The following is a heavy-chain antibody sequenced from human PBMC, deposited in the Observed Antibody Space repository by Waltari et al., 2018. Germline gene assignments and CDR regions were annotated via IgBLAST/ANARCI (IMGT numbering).Heavy chain of an antibody. D-gene: IGHD5-18*01. CDR3: ARESGYSDRALDI. CDR1: GFTFSRYW. J-gene: IGHJ3*02. Sequence: EVQLVESGGGLVQPGGSLRLYCSASGFTFSRYWMPWVRRAPGKGLEWVANIKQDGSEKYFVDAVKGRFSISRDNAKNSLYLQMSSLRAEDTAVYYCARESGYSDRALDIWGQGTMVIVSS. CDR2: IKQDGSEK. V-gene: IGHV3-7*01.